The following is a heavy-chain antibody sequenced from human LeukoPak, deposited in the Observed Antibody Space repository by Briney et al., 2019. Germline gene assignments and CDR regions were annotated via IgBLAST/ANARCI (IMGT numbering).Heavy chain of an antibody. J-gene: IGHJ4*02. CDR2: ISWNSGSI. CDR1: GFTFDDYA. CDR3: ARASDNYDFWSGYSY. Sequence: GGSLRLSCAASGFTFDDYAMHWVRQAPGKGLEWVSGISWNSGSIGYADSVKGRFTISRDNAKNSLYLQMNSLRAEDTAVYYCARASDNYDFWSGYSYWGQGTLVTVSS. D-gene: IGHD3-3*01. V-gene: IGHV3-9*01.